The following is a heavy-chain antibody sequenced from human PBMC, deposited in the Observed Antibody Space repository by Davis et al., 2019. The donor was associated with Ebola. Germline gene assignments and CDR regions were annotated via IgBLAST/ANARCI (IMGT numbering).Heavy chain of an antibody. CDR2: ISGSGGST. J-gene: IGHJ3*02. D-gene: IGHD3-16*01. Sequence: PSETLSLTCAASGFTFSSYAMSWVRQAPGKGLEWVSAISGSGGSTYYADSVKGRFTISRDNSKNTLYLQMNSLRAEDTAVYYCARGLMHKDAFDIWGQGTMVTVSS. CDR3: ARGLMHKDAFDI. V-gene: IGHV3-23*01. CDR1: GFTFSSYA.